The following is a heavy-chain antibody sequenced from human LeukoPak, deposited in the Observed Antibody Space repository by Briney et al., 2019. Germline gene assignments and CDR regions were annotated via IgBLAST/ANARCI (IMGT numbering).Heavy chain of an antibody. D-gene: IGHD6-6*01. J-gene: IGHJ6*02. Sequence: PGGSLRLSCAASGFTFSSYAMHWVRQAPGKGLEYVSALVSDGGSTYYAKSVKGRFTISRDNSKNTLYLQMGSLRAEDTGVYYCARRGEAARMDVWGQGTTVTVSS. CDR3: ARRGEAARMDV. V-gene: IGHV3-64*01. CDR1: GFTFSSYA. CDR2: LVSDGGST.